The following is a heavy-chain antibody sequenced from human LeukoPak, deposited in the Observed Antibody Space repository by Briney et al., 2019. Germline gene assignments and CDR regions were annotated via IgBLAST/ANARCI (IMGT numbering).Heavy chain of an antibody. V-gene: IGHV3-48*04. D-gene: IGHD3-22*01. J-gene: IGHJ4*02. CDR1: GFTFSSYW. CDR3: ATDPDSSGSPNDY. Sequence: PGGSLRLSCAASGFTFSSYWMSWVRQAPGKGLEWVSYISSSGSTIYYADSVKGRFTISRDNAKNSLYLQMNSLRAEDTAVYYCATDPDSSGSPNDYWGQGTLVTVSS. CDR2: ISSSGSTI.